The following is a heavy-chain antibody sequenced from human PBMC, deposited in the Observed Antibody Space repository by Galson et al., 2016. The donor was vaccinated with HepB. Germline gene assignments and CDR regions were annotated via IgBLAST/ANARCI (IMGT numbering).Heavy chain of an antibody. D-gene: IGHD3-10*01. CDR1: GFTLSNYW. CDR3: VRDLGRGKQREGYFDL. V-gene: IGHV3-7*03. J-gene: IGHJ2*01. Sequence: SLRLSCAASGFTLSNYWMSWVRQAPGKGLVWVASIKDDGSRKYYVDSVRGRFTTSRDNAENSLYLQMSSLTAEDTAVYYCVRDLGRGKQREGYFDLFGRGTLVTVSS. CDR2: IKDDGSRK.